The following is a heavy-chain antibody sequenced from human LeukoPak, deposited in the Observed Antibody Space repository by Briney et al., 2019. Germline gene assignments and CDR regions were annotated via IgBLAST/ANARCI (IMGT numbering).Heavy chain of an antibody. CDR3: ARLSNPDILTGYYVY. V-gene: IGHV1-69*06. J-gene: IGHJ4*02. Sequence: SVKVSCKASGGTFSSYAISWVRQAPGQGLEWMGGIIPIFGTANYAQKFQGRVTITADKSTSTAYMELSSLRSEDTAVYYCARLSNPDILTGYYVYWGQGTLVTVSS. CDR1: GGTFSSYA. CDR2: IIPIFGTA. D-gene: IGHD3-9*01.